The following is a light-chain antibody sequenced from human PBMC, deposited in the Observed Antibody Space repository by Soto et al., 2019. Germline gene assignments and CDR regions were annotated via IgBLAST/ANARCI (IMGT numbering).Light chain of an antibody. CDR3: ATWDSSLSAGV. J-gene: IGLJ2*01. CDR2: DND. Sequence: QSVLTQPPSVSAAPGQKVTISCSGSSSNIRSNYVSWYQQHPGTAPKLLIYDNDKRPSGIPDRFSGSKSGTSATLGVTGLQTGDEADYYCATWDSSLSAGVFGGGTKLTVL. V-gene: IGLV1-51*01. CDR1: SSNIRSNY.